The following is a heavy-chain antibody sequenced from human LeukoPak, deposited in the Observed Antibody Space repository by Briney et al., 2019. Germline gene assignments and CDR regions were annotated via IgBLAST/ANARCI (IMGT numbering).Heavy chain of an antibody. CDR1: GYTFTGYY. V-gene: IGHV1-2*02. Sequence: VASVKVSCKASGYTFTGYYMHWVRQAPGQGLEWMGWINPNSGGTNYAQKFQGRVTMTRDTSISTAYMELSRLRSDDTAVYYCARAWTENDFWSGYPLYYYGMDVWGQGTTVTVSS. J-gene: IGHJ6*02. CDR3: ARAWTENDFWSGYPLYYYGMDV. CDR2: INPNSGGT. D-gene: IGHD3-3*01.